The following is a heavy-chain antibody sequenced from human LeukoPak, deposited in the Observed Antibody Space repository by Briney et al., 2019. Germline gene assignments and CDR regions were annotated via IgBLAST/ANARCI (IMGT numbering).Heavy chain of an antibody. V-gene: IGHV1-2*02. D-gene: IGHD3-10*01. J-gene: IGHJ4*02. Sequence: GASVKVSCKASGYTFTGYYMHWVRQAPGQGLEWMGWINPNSGGTSYAQKFQGRVTMTRDTSVTTAYMDLGSLGSDDTAVYYCARDGEYGTGSYYRGCFDYWGQGTLVTVSS. CDR2: INPNSGGT. CDR1: GYTFTGYY. CDR3: ARDGEYGTGSYYRGCFDY.